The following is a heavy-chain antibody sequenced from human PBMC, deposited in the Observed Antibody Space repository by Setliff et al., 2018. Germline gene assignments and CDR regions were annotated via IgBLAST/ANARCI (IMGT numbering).Heavy chain of an antibody. CDR3: ARLYEFGELFSNY. Sequence: SETLSLTCAVSGYSISSGYYWGWIRQPPGKGLEWIGSIYHSGSTYYNPSLKSRVTISVDTSKNQFSLKLSSVTAADTAVYYCARLYEFGELFSNYWGQGIRVTVS. CDR2: IYHSGST. D-gene: IGHD3-10*01. V-gene: IGHV4-38-2*01. J-gene: IGHJ4*02. CDR1: GYSISSGYY.